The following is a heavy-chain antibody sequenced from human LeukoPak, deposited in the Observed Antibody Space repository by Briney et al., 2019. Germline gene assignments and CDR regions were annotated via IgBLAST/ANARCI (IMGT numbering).Heavy chain of an antibody. CDR2: ISAHNGDT. D-gene: IGHD3-10*01. CDR3: ARDRGRAPFDP. CDR1: GYTFTGYY. Sequence: ASVKVSCKASGYTFTGYYMHWVRQAPGQGLEWMGWISAHNGDTHYAQNLQGRVTMTTDTSTSTAYMELRSLRSDDTAVYYCARDRGRAPFDPWGQGTLVTVSS. J-gene: IGHJ5*02. V-gene: IGHV1-18*04.